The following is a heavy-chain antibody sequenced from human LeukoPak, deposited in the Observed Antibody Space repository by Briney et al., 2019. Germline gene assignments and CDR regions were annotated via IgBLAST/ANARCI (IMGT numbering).Heavy chain of an antibody. J-gene: IGHJ4*02. CDR2: LHHTRST. D-gene: IGHD3-10*01. V-gene: IGHV4-38-2*02. CDR3: ARDRESSPWELLLDY. CDR1: GYSIRSGYY. Sequence: SETLSLTCDVSGYSIRSGYYWAWIRQPPGKWLEWIGSLHHTRSTYYNPSLKSRVTMSVDRSNNKFSLQLSSATDADTALYYCARDRESSPWELLLDYWGQGILVTVSS.